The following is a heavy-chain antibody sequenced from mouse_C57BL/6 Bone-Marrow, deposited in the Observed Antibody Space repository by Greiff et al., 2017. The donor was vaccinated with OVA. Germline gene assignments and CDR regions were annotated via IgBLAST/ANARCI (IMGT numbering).Heavy chain of an antibody. D-gene: IGHD2-4*01. CDR2: IWRGGST. CDR1: GFSLTSYG. CDR3: ANYDYDGGAWFAY. V-gene: IGHV2-5*01. Sequence: QVHVKQSGPGLVQPSQSLSITCTVSGFSLTSYGVHWVRQSPGKGLEWLGVIWRGGSTDYNAAFMSRLSITKDNSKSQVFFKMNSLQADDTAIYYCANYDYDGGAWFAYWGQGTLVTVSA. J-gene: IGHJ3*01.